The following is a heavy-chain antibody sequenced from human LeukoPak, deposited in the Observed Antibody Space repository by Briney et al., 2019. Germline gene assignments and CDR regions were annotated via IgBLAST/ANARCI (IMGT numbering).Heavy chain of an antibody. CDR1: GGSISSSSYY. V-gene: IGHV4-39*01. CDR3: ARRSTIFGVVTVAAGMDV. Sequence: PSETLSLTCTVSGGSISSSSYYWGWIRQPPGKGLEWIGTIYYSGSTYYNPSHKSRVTISVDTSKNQFSLKLSSVTAADTAVYYCARRSTIFGVVTVAAGMDVWGQGTTVTVSS. J-gene: IGHJ6*02. D-gene: IGHD3-3*01. CDR2: IYYSGST.